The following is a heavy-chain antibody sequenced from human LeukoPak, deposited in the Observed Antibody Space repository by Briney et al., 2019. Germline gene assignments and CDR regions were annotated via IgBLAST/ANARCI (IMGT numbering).Heavy chain of an antibody. CDR2: INPNSGGT. CDR1: GYTFTGYY. V-gene: IGHV1-2*02. CDR3: ARVSPPFGESPIDY. Sequence: ASVKVSCKASGYTFTGYYMHWVRQAPGQGLEWMGWINPNSGGTNYAQKFQGRVTMTRDTSISTAYMELSRLRSDDTAVYYCARVSPPFGESPIDYWGQGTLVTVSS. J-gene: IGHJ4*02. D-gene: IGHD3-10*01.